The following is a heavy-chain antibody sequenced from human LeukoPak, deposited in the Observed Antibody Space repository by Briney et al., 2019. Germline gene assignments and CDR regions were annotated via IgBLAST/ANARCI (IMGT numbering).Heavy chain of an antibody. D-gene: IGHD2-15*01. CDR3: ARGYCSGGSCYHFDS. CDR2: INPNSGGT. V-gene: IGHV1-2*02. CDR1: GYTFTGYY. Sequence: ASVKVSCKASGYTFTGYYMHWVRQAPGQGLEWMGWINPNSGGTNYAQKFQGRVTMTRDTSISTAYMELSRLRSDDTAAYYCARGYCSGGSCYHFDSWGQGTLVTVSS. J-gene: IGHJ4*02.